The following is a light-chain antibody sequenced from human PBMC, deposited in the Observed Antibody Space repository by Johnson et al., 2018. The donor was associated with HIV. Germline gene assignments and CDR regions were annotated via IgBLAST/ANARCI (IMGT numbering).Light chain of an antibody. CDR1: SSNIGNND. J-gene: IGLJ1*01. V-gene: IGLV1-51*01. Sequence: QSVLTQPPSVSAAPGQKVTISCSGSSSNIGNNDVSWYQQLPGTAPKLLIYDNNKRPSGIPDRFSGSKSGTSATLGITGLQTGAEADYDCGTWDSSPSAGYVFGTGTKVTVL. CDR3: GTWDSSPSAGYV. CDR2: DNN.